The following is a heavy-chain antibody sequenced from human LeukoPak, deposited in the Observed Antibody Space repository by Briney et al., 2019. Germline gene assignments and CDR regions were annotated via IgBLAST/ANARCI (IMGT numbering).Heavy chain of an antibody. CDR1: GFTFDDYT. CDR2: ISWDGGST. J-gene: IGHJ6*02. V-gene: IGHV3-43*01. D-gene: IGHD6-19*01. CDR3: AKEMVEQWLVGGPYYYYGMDV. Sequence: GGSLRLSCATSGFTFDDYTMHWVRQAPGKGLEWVSLISWDGGSTYYADSVKGRFTISRDNSKNSLYLQMNSLRTEDTALYYCAKEMVEQWLVGGPYYYYGMDVWGQGTTVTVSS.